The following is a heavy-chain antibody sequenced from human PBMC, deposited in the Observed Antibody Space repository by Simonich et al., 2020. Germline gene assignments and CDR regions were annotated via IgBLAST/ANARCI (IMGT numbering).Heavy chain of an antibody. CDR3: ARERAAAGEAFDY. D-gene: IGHD6-13*01. CDR1: GFTFSSYG. Sequence: QVQLVESGGGVVQPGRSLRLSCAASGFTFSSYGMHWVRQAPGKGVEGVEVKCDDGSKKYYADSVKGRFTISRDNSKNTLYLQMNSLRAEDTAVYYCARERAAAGEAFDYWGQGTLVTVSS. J-gene: IGHJ4*02. CDR2: KCDDGSKK. V-gene: IGHV3-33*01.